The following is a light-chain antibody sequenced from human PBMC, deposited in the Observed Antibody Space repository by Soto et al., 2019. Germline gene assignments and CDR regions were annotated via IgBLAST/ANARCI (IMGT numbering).Light chain of an antibody. CDR1: QGISNE. Sequence: IQMTQSPSSLSAAVGDRVTITFRASQGISNELGWYQQRPGKAPKVLIYGASNLQSGVPSRFSGSASGTDFTLTISSLQPEDFATYYCQQSYSSPPTFGQGTKVDIK. V-gene: IGKV1-39*01. CDR2: GAS. CDR3: QQSYSSPPT. J-gene: IGKJ1*01.